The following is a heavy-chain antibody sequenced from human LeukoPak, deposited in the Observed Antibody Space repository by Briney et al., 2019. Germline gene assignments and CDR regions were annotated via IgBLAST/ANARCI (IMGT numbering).Heavy chain of an antibody. CDR3: ARRYSSGWYYFDY. Sequence: SETLSLTCAAYGGSFSGYYWNWIRQSPGEGLEWIGEIDHSGSTNYNPSLKSRVTLSVDTFKSQLSLKLSSVTAADTAVYYCARRYSSGWYYFDYWGQGTLVTVSS. V-gene: IGHV4-34*01. CDR2: IDHSGST. J-gene: IGHJ4*02. CDR1: GGSFSGYY. D-gene: IGHD6-19*01.